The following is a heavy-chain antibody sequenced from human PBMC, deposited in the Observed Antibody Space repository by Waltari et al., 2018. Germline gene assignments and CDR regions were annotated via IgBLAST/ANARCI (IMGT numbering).Heavy chain of an antibody. CDR3: ARHPVEMATITCIDY. D-gene: IGHD5-12*01. V-gene: IGHV5-51*01. Sequence: EVQLVQSGAEVKKPGESLKISCKGSGYSFTSYWIGWVRQMPGKGLEWMGIIYPGASDTRYSPSCQGQVTISADKSSSTAYLQWSSRKASDTAMYYCARHPVEMATITCIDYWGQGTLVTVSS. CDR1: GYSFTSYW. J-gene: IGHJ4*02. CDR2: IYPGASDT.